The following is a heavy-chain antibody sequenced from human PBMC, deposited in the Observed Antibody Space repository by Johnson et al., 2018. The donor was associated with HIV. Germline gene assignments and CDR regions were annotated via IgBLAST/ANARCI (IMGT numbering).Heavy chain of an antibody. J-gene: IGHJ3*02. CDR3: AKEQLLRAFDI. D-gene: IGHD2-15*01. Sequence: AVIRYDGSQKSYVDSVKGRFTISRDNAKTSLYLQMDSLRAEDTAVYYCAKEQLLRAFDIWGQGTMVTVPS. CDR2: IRYDGSQK. V-gene: IGHV3-30*02.